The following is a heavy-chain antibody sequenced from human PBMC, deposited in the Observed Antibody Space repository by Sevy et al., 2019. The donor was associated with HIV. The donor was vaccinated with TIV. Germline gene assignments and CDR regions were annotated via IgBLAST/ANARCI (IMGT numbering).Heavy chain of an antibody. CDR2: IKQDGSEK. Sequence: GGSLRLSCAASGFSLGSNWMSWVRQAPGKGLEWLAKIKQDGSEKFYVDSLKGGFTISRDHDMNSLFLDMHSLRVEDTAIYFCAGDSDRSSYFADWGQGTLVTVSS. CDR3: AGDSDRSSYFAD. V-gene: IGHV3-7*03. D-gene: IGHD6-13*01. CDR1: GFSLGSNW. J-gene: IGHJ4*02.